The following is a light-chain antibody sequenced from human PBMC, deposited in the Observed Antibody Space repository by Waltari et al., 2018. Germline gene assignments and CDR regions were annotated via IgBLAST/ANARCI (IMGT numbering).Light chain of an antibody. CDR1: QSVSSD. CDR3: QQRSNWPFT. Sequence: EIVLTQSSATLSLSPGERATLSCRASQSVSSDLAWFLQKPGQAPRLLIYDASDRATGIPARFSGSGSGTDFTLTISSLEPEDFAVYYCQQRSNWPFTFGGGTKVEIK. J-gene: IGKJ4*01. CDR2: DAS. V-gene: IGKV3-11*01.